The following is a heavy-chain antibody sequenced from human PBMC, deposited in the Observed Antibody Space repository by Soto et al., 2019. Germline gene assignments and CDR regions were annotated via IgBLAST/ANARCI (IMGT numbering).Heavy chain of an antibody. CDR3: ARDEYYDSNNWFDT. Sequence: QVQLQESGPRLVKPSETLSLSCTVSGGSIKNYYWSWIRQPAGKGLEWIGRIYSTGSTNYNASLKSRVTMSVDPSNNQFSLRLRSVTAADTAVYYCARDEYYDSNNWFDTWGQGTLVTVSS. V-gene: IGHV4-4*07. J-gene: IGHJ5*02. D-gene: IGHD3-22*01. CDR1: GGSIKNYY. CDR2: IYSTGST.